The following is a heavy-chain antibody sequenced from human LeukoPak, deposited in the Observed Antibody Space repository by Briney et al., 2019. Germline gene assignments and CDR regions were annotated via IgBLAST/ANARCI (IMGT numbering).Heavy chain of an antibody. V-gene: IGHV4-34*01. J-gene: IGHJ4*02. Sequence: PSETLSLTCAVYGGSFSGYSWNWIRQPPVKGLEWIGEINHSGGTNYNPSLKSRVTISVDTSKNQFSLKLSSVTAADTAVYYCARVARSGDGLSWGQGTLVAVSS. CDR1: GGSFSGYS. CDR2: INHSGGT. D-gene: IGHD6-25*01. CDR3: ARVARSGDGLS.